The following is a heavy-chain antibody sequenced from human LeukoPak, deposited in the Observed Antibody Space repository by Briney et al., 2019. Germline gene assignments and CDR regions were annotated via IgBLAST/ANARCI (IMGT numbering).Heavy chain of an antibody. CDR1: GGSISSYY. CDR3: ARGYYDSSGTLKDDAFDI. J-gene: IGHJ3*02. CDR2: IYYSGST. Sequence: PSETLSPTCTVSGGSISSYYWSWIRQPPGKGLEWIGYIYYSGSTNYNPSLKSRVTISVDTSKNQFSLKLSSVTAADTAVYYCARGYYDSSGTLKDDAFDIWGQGTMVTVSS. V-gene: IGHV4-59*01. D-gene: IGHD3-22*01.